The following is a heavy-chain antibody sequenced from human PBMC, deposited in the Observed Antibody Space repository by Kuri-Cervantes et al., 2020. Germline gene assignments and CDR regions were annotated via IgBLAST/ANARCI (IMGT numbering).Heavy chain of an antibody. J-gene: IGHJ3*02. CDR1: GGSISSYY. D-gene: IGHD6-19*01. CDR3: AREVAVARGAFDI. Sequence: SETLSLTCTVSGGSISSYYWGWIRQPPGKGLEWIGYIYYSGSTNYNPSLKSRVTISVDTSKNQFSLKLSSVTAADTAVYYCAREVAVARGAFDIWGQGTMVTDSS. V-gene: IGHV4-59*01. CDR2: IYYSGST.